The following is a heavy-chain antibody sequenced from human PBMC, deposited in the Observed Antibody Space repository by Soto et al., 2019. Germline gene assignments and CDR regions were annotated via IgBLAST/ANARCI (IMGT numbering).Heavy chain of an antibody. D-gene: IGHD1-1*01. CDR1: GFTFSSYS. CDR2: ISSSSSYI. Sequence: GGSLRLSCAASGFTFSSYSMNWVRQAPGKGLEWVSSISSSSSYIYYADSVKGRFTISRDNAKNSLYLQMNSLRAEDTAVYYCAKHGGTGRDSYYFDYWCQGPLVTVAS. CDR3: AKHGGTGRDSYYFDY. J-gene: IGHJ4*02. V-gene: IGHV3-21*04.